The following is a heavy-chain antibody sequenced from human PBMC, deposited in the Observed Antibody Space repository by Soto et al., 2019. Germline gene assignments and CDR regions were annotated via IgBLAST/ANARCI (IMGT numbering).Heavy chain of an antibody. CDR1: GFTFSSYG. CDR3: ARGALFCSSTSCYQYFQH. CDR2: IWYDGSNK. D-gene: IGHD2-2*01. V-gene: IGHV3-33*01. Sequence: PGGSLRLSCAASGFTFSSYGMHWVRQAPGKGLEWVAVIWYDGSNKYYADSVKGRFTISRDNSKNTLYLQMNSLRAEDTAVYYCARGALFCSSTSCYQYFQHWGQGTLVTVSS. J-gene: IGHJ1*01.